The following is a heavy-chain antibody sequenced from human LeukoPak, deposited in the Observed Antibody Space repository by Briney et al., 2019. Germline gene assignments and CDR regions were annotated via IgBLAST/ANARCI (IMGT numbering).Heavy chain of an antibody. J-gene: IGHJ4*02. D-gene: IGHD4-11*01. CDR2: IYYSGST. CDR1: GGSISSSY. CDR3: AGGMTTVTGDY. Sequence: SETLSLTCTVSGGSISSSYWSWIRQPPGKGLEWIGYIYYSGSTNYNPSLKSRVTISVDTSKNQFSLKLSSVTAADTAVYYCAGGMTTVTGDYWGQGTLVTVSS. V-gene: IGHV4-59*01.